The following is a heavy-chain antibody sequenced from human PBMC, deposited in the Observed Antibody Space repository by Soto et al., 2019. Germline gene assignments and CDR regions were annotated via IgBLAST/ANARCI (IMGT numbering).Heavy chain of an antibody. CDR1: GGSVSSGAFY. D-gene: IGHD3-10*01. Sequence: QVQLQESGPGLVKPSQTLSLTCSVSGGSVSSGAFYWGWIRQSPGKGLECLGYIYSFGNTFYNPSLKSLVIISLDTSKNQCSLRLTSVIAADTAIYYCARVMGDGSGNFLWFDLWGHGTLFIVSS. J-gene: IGHJ5*02. CDR2: IYSFGNT. V-gene: IGHV4-31*01. CDR3: ARVMGDGSGNFLWFDL.